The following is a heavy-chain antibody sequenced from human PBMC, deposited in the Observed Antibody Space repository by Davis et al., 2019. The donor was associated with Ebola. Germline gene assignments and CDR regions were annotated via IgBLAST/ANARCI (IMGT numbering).Heavy chain of an antibody. Sequence: GESLKISCAASGFRVSGPYMSWVRQAPGKGLEWVSVIYTGGRTYYTDSVKGRFTISRDNSKNTIYLQMNSLRAEDTAVYYCAREGFYFYGMDVWGQGTTVTVSS. CDR2: IYTGGRT. CDR1: GFRVSGPY. J-gene: IGHJ6*02. CDR3: AREGFYFYGMDV. D-gene: IGHD2/OR15-2a*01. V-gene: IGHV3-66*01.